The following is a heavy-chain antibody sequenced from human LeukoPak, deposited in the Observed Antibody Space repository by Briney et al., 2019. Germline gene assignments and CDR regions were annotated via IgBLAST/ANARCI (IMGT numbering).Heavy chain of an antibody. CDR1: GGSFSGYY. V-gene: IGHV4-34*01. D-gene: IGHD3-22*01. J-gene: IGHJ4*02. Sequence: PSETLSLTCAVYGGSFSGYYWSWIRQPPGKGLELIGESNHSGSTNYNPSFKSRVTISVDTSKNQFALKLSSVTAADTTVYYCARRGSGYYYDLDYWGQGTLVTVSS. CDR3: ARRGSGYYYDLDY. CDR2: SNHSGST.